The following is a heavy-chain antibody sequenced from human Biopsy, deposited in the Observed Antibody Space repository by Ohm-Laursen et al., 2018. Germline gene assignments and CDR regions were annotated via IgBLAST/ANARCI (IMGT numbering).Heavy chain of an antibody. V-gene: IGHV5-51*03. J-gene: IGHJ6*02. D-gene: IGHD4-17*01. CDR1: AYSFNYQY. CDR2: IYPGDSVT. Sequence: GESLKISCKCSAYSFNYQYIIWVRQMPGKGLEWMGIIYPGDSVTRYSPSFQGQVTISADKSISTAYLQWDSLKASDTAIYYCASRGDDYGDSRARGNYYGLDVWGQGTTVTVSS. CDR3: ASRGDDYGDSRARGNYYGLDV.